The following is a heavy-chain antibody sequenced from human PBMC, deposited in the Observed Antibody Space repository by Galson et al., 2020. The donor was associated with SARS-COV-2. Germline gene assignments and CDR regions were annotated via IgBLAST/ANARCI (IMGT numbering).Heavy chain of an antibody. D-gene: IGHD7-27*01. CDR2: IYSEGSST. CDR3: ARGDMGNDYFDY. V-gene: IGHV3-74*01. J-gene: IGHJ4*02. Sequence: GGSLRLSCAASGFTFSSYWMHWVRQAPGKGLVWVSRIYSEGSSTSYADSVTGRFTISGDNAKNTLYLQMNSRRAEDTAVYYCARGDMGNDYFDYWGQGTLVTVSS. CDR1: GFTFSSYW.